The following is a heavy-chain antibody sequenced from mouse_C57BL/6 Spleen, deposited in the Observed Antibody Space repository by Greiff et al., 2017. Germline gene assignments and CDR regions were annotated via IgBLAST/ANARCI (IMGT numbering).Heavy chain of an antibody. D-gene: IGHD1-1*02. V-gene: IGHV2-2*01. CDR1: GFSLTSYG. Sequence: VKLVESGPGLVQPSQSLSITCTVSGFSLTSYGVHWVRQSPGKGLEWLGVIWSGGRTDYNAAFISRLSISKDNSKSQVFFKMNSLQADDTAIYYCARKGGNYAMDYWGQGTSVTVSS. CDR2: IWSGGRT. CDR3: ARKGGNYAMDY. J-gene: IGHJ4*01.